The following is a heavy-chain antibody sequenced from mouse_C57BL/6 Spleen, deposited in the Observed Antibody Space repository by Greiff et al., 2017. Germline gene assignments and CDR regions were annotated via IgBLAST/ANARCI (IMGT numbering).Heavy chain of an antibody. Sequence: EVQLQESGPGLVKPSQSLSLTCSVTGYSITSGYYWNWIRQFPGNKLEWMGYISYDGSNNYNPSLKNRISITRDTSKNQFFLKLNSVTTEDTATYYCASWDAAYWGQGTLVTVSA. D-gene: IGHD4-1*01. V-gene: IGHV3-6*01. CDR3: ASWDAAY. CDR2: ISYDGSN. CDR1: GYSITSGYY. J-gene: IGHJ3*01.